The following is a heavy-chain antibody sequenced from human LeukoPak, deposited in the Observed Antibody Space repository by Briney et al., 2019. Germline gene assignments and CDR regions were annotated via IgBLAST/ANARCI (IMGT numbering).Heavy chain of an antibody. D-gene: IGHD3-10*01. V-gene: IGHV4-59*12. CDR3: ARDQARRLWFGELQIFDP. J-gene: IGHJ5*02. CDR2: IYYSGST. CDR1: GGSISSYY. Sequence: SETLSLTCTVSGGSISSYYWSWIRQPPGKGLEWIGYIYYSGSTNYNPSLKSRVTISVDTSKNQFSLKLSSVTAADTAVYYCARDQARRLWFGELQIFDPWGQGTLVTVSS.